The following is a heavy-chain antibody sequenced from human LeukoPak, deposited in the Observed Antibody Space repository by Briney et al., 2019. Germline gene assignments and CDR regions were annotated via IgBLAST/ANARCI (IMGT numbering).Heavy chain of an antibody. CDR3: AKDTGITPSGISGFFDF. J-gene: IGHJ4*02. CDR2: ISGDGDST. V-gene: IGHV3-43*02. CDR1: GDSFEDYA. D-gene: IGHD6-13*01. Sequence: GGALRLSCAASGDSFEDYAMHWGRPAPGTGLGWVSLISGDGDSTYYADSVKGRFTISRDISKDSLYLQMNSLRTEDTALYYCAKDTGITPSGISGFFDFWGQGTLVTVSS.